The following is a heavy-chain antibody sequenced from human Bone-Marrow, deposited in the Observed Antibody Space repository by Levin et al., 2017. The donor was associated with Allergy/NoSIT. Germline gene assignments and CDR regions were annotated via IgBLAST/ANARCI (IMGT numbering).Heavy chain of an antibody. CDR3: ARLRHFGELPPLYYYYYMDV. D-gene: IGHD3-10*01. J-gene: IGHJ6*03. CDR1: GYSFTSYW. Sequence: GESLKISCKGSGYSFTSYWISWVRQMPGKGLEWMGRIDPSDSYTNYSPSFQGHVTISADKSISTAYLQWSSLKASDTAMYYCARLRHFGELPPLYYYYYMDVWGKGTTVTVSS. V-gene: IGHV5-10-1*01. CDR2: IDPSDSYT.